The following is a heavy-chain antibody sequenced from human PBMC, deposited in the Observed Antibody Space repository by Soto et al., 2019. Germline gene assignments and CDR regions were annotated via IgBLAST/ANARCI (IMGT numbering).Heavy chain of an antibody. CDR1: GGSISSYY. J-gene: IGHJ4*02. CDR3: ARTIVVVTAIDY. V-gene: IGHV4-59*12. D-gene: IGHD2-21*02. CDR2: IYYSGST. Sequence: SETLSLTCTVSGGSISSYYWSWIRQPPGKGLEWIGYIYYSGSTNYNPSLKSRVTISVDTPKNQFSLKLSSVTAADTAVYYCARTIVVVTAIDYWGQGTLVTVSS.